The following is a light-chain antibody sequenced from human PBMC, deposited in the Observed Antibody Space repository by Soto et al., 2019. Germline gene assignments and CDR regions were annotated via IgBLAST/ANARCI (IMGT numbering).Light chain of an antibody. V-gene: IGLV1-51*01. J-gene: IGLJ2*01. CDR2: DNN. Sequence: QSVLTQPPSVSAAPGQKVTISCSGSTSNIGNNYISWYQQLPGTAPKLLIYDNNKRPSGIPDRFSGSKSGTSATLGITGLQTGDEADYYCGTCDSSLSAGPGVVFGGGTKVTVL. CDR1: TSNIGNNY. CDR3: GTCDSSLSAGPGVV.